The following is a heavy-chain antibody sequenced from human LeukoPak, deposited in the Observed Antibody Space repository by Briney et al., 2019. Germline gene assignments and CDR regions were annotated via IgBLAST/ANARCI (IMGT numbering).Heavy chain of an antibody. Sequence: GRSLRLSCAAAGFTFSDYYMSWIRQAPGKGLDWGSYISSSGSTIYYADSVKGRFTISRDNAKNSLYLQMNSLRAEDTAVYYCASTAMRRFDYWGQGTLVTVSS. V-gene: IGHV3-11*01. CDR2: ISSSGSTI. J-gene: IGHJ4*02. CDR3: ASTAMRRFDY. D-gene: IGHD2-2*01. CDR1: GFTFSDYY.